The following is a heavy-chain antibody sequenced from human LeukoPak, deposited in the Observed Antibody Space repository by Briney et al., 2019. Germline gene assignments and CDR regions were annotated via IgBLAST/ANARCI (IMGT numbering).Heavy chain of an antibody. J-gene: IGHJ3*02. CDR1: GYAFSSYA. CDR2: ISTDGSNR. V-gene: IGHV3-30-3*01. CDR3: ARVQSGSDAFDI. Sequence: PGRSLRLSCAASGYAFSSYAMHWVRQAPGKGPEWVAAISTDGSNRFYADSVKGRFTFSRDNSKNTLYLQMNSLRVEDTATYYCARVQSGSDAFDIWGQGRMVTVSS.